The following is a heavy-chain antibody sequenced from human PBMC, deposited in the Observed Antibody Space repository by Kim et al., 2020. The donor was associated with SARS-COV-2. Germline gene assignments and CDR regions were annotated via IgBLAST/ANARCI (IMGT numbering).Heavy chain of an antibody. D-gene: IGHD1-20*01. CDR3: ARKDTEGYNWNQKTFFDN. Sequence: SETLSLTCAVYGGSLSTYYWSWIRQPPGKGLEWIGEINHRGTTNYNPSLMSRVTLSVDTSKNQLSLRLHSVTAADTAVYYWARKDTEGYNWNQKTFFDNWGQGTLVTVSS. J-gene: IGHJ4*02. CDR2: INHRGTT. V-gene: IGHV4-34*01. CDR1: GGSLSTYY.